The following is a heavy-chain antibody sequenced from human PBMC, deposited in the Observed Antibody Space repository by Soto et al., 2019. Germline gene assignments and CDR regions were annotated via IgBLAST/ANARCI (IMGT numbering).Heavy chain of an antibody. CDR2: IYLGGSI. Sequence: SETLSLTCSVSGASISSYYNTWIRRTTGKGLEWIGYIYLGGSINYNPSFKSRVIISVDTSKNQFSVRLSSVTAADTAVYYCEGTSGGSIDYWGQGTLVTVSS. D-gene: IGHD3-10*01. V-gene: IGHV4-59*01. CDR1: GASISSYY. CDR3: EGTSGGSIDY. J-gene: IGHJ4*02.